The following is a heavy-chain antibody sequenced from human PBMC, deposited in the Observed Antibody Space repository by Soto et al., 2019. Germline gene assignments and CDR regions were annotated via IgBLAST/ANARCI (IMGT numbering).Heavy chain of an antibody. CDR1: GGSISSYY. D-gene: IGHD4-17*01. CDR2: IYYSGST. V-gene: IGHV4-59*01. J-gene: IGHJ1*01. Sequence: QVQLQESGPGLVKPSETLSLTCTVSGGSISSYYWSWIRQPPGKGLEWIGYIYYSGSTNYNPSLNSRVTISVDTAKNQFSRKLSPVTAADTAVYYCARGPSLDGDYLDAEYCKHCGQGTLVPVGS. CDR3: ARGPSLDGDYLDAEYCKH.